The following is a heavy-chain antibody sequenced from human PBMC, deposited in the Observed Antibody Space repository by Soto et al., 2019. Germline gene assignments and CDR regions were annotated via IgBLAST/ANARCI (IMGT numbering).Heavy chain of an antibody. Sequence: EVQLVESGGGLVQPGGSLRLSCAASGFTFSSYSINWVRQAPGKGLEWVSYISSSSSTIYYADSVKGRFTISRDNAKNSLYLQMNSLRDEDTAVYYCARDLLSGYPDMDYYYGMDVWGQGTTVTVSS. J-gene: IGHJ6*02. D-gene: IGHD5-12*01. CDR3: ARDLLSGYPDMDYYYGMDV. CDR2: ISSSSSTI. CDR1: GFTFSSYS. V-gene: IGHV3-48*02.